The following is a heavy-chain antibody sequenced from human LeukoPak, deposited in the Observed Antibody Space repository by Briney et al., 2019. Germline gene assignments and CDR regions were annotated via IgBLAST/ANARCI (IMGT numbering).Heavy chain of an antibody. D-gene: IGHD3-10*01. V-gene: IGHV3-23*01. Sequence: GGSLRLSCAVSGITLSNYGMSWVRQAPGKGLEWVAGISDSGGRTNYADSVKGRFTISRDSPKNTLYLQMNTLRAEDTPVSFCAKRGVVIRVFLVGFHKEAYYFDSWGQGALVTVSS. CDR3: AKRGVVIRVFLVGFHKEAYYFDS. CDR1: GITLSNYG. CDR2: ISDSGGRT. J-gene: IGHJ4*02.